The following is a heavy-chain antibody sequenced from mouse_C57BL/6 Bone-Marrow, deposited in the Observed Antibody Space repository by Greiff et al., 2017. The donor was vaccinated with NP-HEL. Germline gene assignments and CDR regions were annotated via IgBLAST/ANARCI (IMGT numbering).Heavy chain of an antibody. Sequence: VQLVESGPGLVQPSQSLSITCTVSGFSLTSYGVHWVRQSPGKGLEWLGVIWSGGSTDYNAAFISRLSICKDNSKSQVFFKMNNLQADDTAIYYCARNPPTFYYFDYWGQGTTLTVSS. CDR1: GFSLTSYG. V-gene: IGHV2-2*01. CDR3: ARNPPTFYYFDY. CDR2: IWSGGST. J-gene: IGHJ2*01.